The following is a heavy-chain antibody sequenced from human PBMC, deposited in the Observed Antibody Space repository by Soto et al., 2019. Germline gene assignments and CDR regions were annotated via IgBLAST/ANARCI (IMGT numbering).Heavy chain of an antibody. CDR1: GVTFSSYA. Sequence: PGGSLRLSCAASGVTFSSYAMSWVRQAPGKGLEWVSAISGSGGSTYYADSVKGRFTISRDNSKNTLYLQMNSLRAEDTAVYYCAKVTSLAAVAGLFDYWGQGTLVTVSS. CDR2: ISGSGGST. J-gene: IGHJ4*02. CDR3: AKVTSLAAVAGLFDY. D-gene: IGHD6-19*01. V-gene: IGHV3-23*01.